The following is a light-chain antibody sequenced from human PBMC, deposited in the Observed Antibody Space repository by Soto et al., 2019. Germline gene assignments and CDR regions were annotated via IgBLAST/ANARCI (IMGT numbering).Light chain of an antibody. Sequence: DIQMTQSPSSLSASVGNRVSITCRASQGISNYLAWYQQKPGKVPKVLIYAASTLQPGVPSRFSGSGSGTDFTLTINSLQPDDIATYYCQNYDSAPITFGQGTRLESK. J-gene: IGKJ5*01. CDR2: AAS. CDR3: QNYDSAPIT. V-gene: IGKV1-27*01. CDR1: QGISNY.